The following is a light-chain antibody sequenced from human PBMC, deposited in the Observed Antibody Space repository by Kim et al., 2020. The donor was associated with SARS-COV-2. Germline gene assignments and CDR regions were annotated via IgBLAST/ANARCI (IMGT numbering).Light chain of an antibody. CDR3: QQYGSSPWT. V-gene: IGKV3-20*01. CDR1: QSVSSSY. CDR2: GAS. J-gene: IGKJ1*01. Sequence: EIVLSQSPGTLSLSPGERATLSCRASQSVSSSYLAWYQQKPGQAPRLRIYGASSEATGIPDRISGSGSETDFTLTISRLEPEDFAGYYWQQYGSSPWTGGQGSKVDIK.